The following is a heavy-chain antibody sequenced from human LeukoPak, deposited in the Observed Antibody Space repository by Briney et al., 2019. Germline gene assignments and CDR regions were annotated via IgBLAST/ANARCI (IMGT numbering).Heavy chain of an antibody. CDR3: ARRNRWEPLDF. V-gene: IGHV4-34*01. CDR1: GGSFSGYY. Sequence: SEALSLTCAVYGGSFSGYYWSWIRQPPGKGLEWIGEINHSGSTNYNPSLKSRVTISVDTSKNQFSLKLSSVSAADTAVYYCARRNRWEPLDFWGQGTLVTVSS. CDR2: INHSGST. J-gene: IGHJ4*02. D-gene: IGHD1-26*01.